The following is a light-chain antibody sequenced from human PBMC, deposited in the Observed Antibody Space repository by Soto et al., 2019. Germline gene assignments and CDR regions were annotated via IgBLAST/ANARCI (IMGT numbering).Light chain of an antibody. CDR1: SSDVGSYNL. CDR3: CSYAGSID. CDR2: EGS. V-gene: IGLV2-23*01. J-gene: IGLJ1*01. Sequence: QSVLTQPASVPGSPGQSITISCTGTSSDVGSYNLVSWYQQHPGKAPKLMIYEGSKRPSGVSNRFSGSKSGNTASLTISGLQAEDEADYYCCSYAGSIDFGTGTKVTVL.